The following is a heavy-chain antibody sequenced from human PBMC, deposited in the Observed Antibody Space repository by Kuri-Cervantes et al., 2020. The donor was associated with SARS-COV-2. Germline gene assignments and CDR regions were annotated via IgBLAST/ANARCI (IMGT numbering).Heavy chain of an antibody. J-gene: IGHJ4*02. CDR1: GFTFSTYS. CDR3: AKDFWSGYDDY. V-gene: IGHV3-21*04. CDR2: ISSDSSYI. D-gene: IGHD3-3*01. Sequence: GGSLRLSCAASGFTFSTYSMNWVRQAPRKGLEWVSSISSDSSYIHYADSVKGRLTISRDNSKNTLYLQMNSLRAEDTAVYYCAKDFWSGYDDYWGQGTLVTVSS.